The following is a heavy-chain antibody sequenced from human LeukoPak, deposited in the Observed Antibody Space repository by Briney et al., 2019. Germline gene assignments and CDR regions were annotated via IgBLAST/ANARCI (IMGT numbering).Heavy chain of an antibody. J-gene: IGHJ4*02. CDR1: GLTFSSSW. CDR2: IKEDGSEK. CDR3: ATDVGAD. V-gene: IGHV3-7*01. Sequence: GGSLKLSCAATGLTFSSSWMTWVRQTPGKGLEWVANIKEDGSEKYYVDSVKGRFTISRDNAKNSLYLQMNSLRAEDTALYYCATDVGADWGQGTLVTVSS.